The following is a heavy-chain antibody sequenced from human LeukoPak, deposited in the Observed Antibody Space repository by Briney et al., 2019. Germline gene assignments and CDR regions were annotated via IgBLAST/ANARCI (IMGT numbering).Heavy chain of an antibody. J-gene: IGHJ6*03. CDR2: MNPNSGNT. D-gene: IGHD2-2*02. CDR1: GYTFTSYD. V-gene: IGHV1-8*01. Sequence: VASVKVSCKASGYTFTSYDINWVRQATGQGLEWMGWMNPNSGNTGYAQKFQGRLTMTRNTSISTAYMELSSLRSEDTAVYYCARIQGSTSCYTGRCYYYYMDVWGKGTTVTVSS. CDR3: ARIQGSTSCYTGRCYYYYMDV.